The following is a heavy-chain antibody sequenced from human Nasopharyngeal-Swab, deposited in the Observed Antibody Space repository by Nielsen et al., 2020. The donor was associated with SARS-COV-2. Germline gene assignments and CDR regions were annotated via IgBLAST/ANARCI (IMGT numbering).Heavy chain of an antibody. CDR2: MYHSGNT. CDR1: GGSISSYF. V-gene: IGHV4-59*01. CDR3: ARDYSFSYGMDV. Sequence: SETLSLTSTVSGGSISSYFWSWIRQPPGKGLEWIGYMYHSGNTNYNPSLKGRVTISVDTSKNQFSLKLSSVTAADTAVYYCARDYSFSYGMDVWGQGTTVTVSS. D-gene: IGHD4-11*01. J-gene: IGHJ6*02.